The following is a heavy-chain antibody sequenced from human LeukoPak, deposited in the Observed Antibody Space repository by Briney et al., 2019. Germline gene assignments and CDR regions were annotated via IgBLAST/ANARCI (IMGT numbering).Heavy chain of an antibody. CDR2: VSGSGGST. J-gene: IGHJ4*02. Sequence: PGGSLRLSCAASGFTFSSYAMNWVRQAPGKGLEWVSAVSGSGGSTYYADSVKGRFTISRDNAKTSLFLQMNSLRIDDTAMYYCTRTVNSASDFWGQGTLVTVSS. D-gene: IGHD4-23*01. V-gene: IGHV3-23*01. CDR1: GFTFSSYA. CDR3: TRTVNSASDF.